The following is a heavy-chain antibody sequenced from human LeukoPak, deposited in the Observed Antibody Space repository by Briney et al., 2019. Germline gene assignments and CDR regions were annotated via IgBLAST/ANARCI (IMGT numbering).Heavy chain of an antibody. D-gene: IGHD3-10*01. CDR2: IDHSGST. J-gene: IGHJ6*02. CDR3: VRGGTTLVRGVIRYHYYGMDV. CDR1: GGSFSGYY. Sequence: PSETLSLTCAVYGGSFSGYYWSWIRQPPGKGLEWIGEIDHSGSTNYNPSLKSRVTISVDTSRNQLSLRLSTVTAADTAVYYCVRGGTTLVRGVIRYHYYGMDVWGQGTTVTVSS. V-gene: IGHV4-34*01.